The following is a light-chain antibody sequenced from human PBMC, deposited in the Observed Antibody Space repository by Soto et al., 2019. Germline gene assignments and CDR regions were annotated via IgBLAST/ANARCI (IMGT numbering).Light chain of an antibody. CDR3: QQYSSAPFS. V-gene: IGKV3D-15*01. CDR1: QSVSSN. J-gene: IGKJ3*01. Sequence: EIVMTQSPATLSVSPGERATLSCRASQSVSSNLAWYQQKPGQAPRHLIYAASTSATGIPDRFSGSASETDFTLTINRLEPEDSAVYYCQQYSSAPFSLGPGTKVDIK. CDR2: AAS.